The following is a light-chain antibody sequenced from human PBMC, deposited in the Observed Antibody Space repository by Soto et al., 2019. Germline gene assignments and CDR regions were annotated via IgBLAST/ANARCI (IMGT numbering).Light chain of an antibody. CDR2: EVS. Sequence: QSALTQPPSAYGSPGQSVTISCTGTSSDVGGYNYVSWYQQFPGKAPKLIIFEVSERPSGVPDRFSGSKSGNTASLTVSGLQTADEADYYCSSYAGTNWYVFGTGTKLTVL. CDR1: SSDVGGYNY. CDR3: SSYAGTNWYV. J-gene: IGLJ1*01. V-gene: IGLV2-8*01.